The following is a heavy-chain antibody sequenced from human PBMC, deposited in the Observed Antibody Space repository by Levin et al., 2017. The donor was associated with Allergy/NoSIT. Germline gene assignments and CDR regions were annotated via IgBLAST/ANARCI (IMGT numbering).Heavy chain of an antibody. CDR2: IKQDGSEQ. Sequence: GGSLRLSCAASGFTLSHHWMAWVRQAPGKGLEWVASIKQDGSEQYYADPLKGRFTISRDNAKNSLFLQMNNLRADDTAVYYCPPPRGFDPWGQGTLVTVSS. J-gene: IGHJ5*02. CDR3: PPPRGFDP. CDR1: GFTLSHHW. V-gene: IGHV3-7*03.